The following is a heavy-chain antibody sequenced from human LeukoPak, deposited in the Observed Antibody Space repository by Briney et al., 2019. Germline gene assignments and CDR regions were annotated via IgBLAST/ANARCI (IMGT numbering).Heavy chain of an antibody. J-gene: IGHJ3*02. CDR1: GFTFSRYE. CDR2: ITRSGVTM. CDR3: ARGTFSYYHDSSGYFDAFEI. D-gene: IGHD3-22*01. V-gene: IGHV3-48*03. Sequence: GGSLRLSCALSGFTFSRYEMSWVRQAPGKGLEWVSSITRSGVTMSYADSVGGQFTISRDNAKNSLYLQMNSLRAEDTAVYYCARGTFSYYHDSSGYFDAFEIWGQGTMVTVSS.